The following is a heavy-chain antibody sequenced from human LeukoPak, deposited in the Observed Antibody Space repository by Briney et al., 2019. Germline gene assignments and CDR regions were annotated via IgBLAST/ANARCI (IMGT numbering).Heavy chain of an antibody. Sequence: ASVKVSCKASGYTFTSYDINWVRHATGHGLEWMGWMNPNSGNTGYAKKFQGRVTMTRNTSISTAYMELSSQSSEDTDVYYCARVPYDILTVYDHWGRGTLVTVSS. CDR3: ARVPYDILTVYDH. V-gene: IGHV1-8*01. J-gene: IGHJ4*02. D-gene: IGHD3-9*01. CDR1: GYTFTSYD. CDR2: MNPNSGNT.